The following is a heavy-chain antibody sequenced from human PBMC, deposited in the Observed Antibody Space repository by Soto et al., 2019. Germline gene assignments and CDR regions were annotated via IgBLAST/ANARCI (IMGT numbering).Heavy chain of an antibody. J-gene: IGHJ4*02. V-gene: IGHV3-53*02. CDR3: ASTRCSSYDY. CDR2: IYNGGGT. D-gene: IGHD6-6*01. Sequence: EVQLVETGGGLIQPGGSLRLSCAASGFTVSGNYMSWVRQAPGKGLEWVSVIYNGGGTYYADSVKGRFTISRDNSKNTLYLQMNSLRDEETAVYYCASTRCSSYDYSGQGTLVTVSS. CDR1: GFTVSGNY.